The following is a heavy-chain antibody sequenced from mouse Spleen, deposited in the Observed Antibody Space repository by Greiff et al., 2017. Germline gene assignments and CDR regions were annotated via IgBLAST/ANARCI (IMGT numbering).Heavy chain of an antibody. V-gene: IGHV7-3*01. CDR2: IRNKANGYTT. CDR1: GFTLTDYY. Sequence: EVKLMESGGGLVQPGGSLSLSCAASGFTLTDYYMSWVRQPPGKALEWLGFIRNKANGYTTEYSASVKGRFTISRDNSQSILYLQMNALRAEDSATYYCARLTGTPFDYWGQGTTLTVSS. D-gene: IGHD4-1*01. J-gene: IGHJ2*01. CDR3: ARLTGTPFDY.